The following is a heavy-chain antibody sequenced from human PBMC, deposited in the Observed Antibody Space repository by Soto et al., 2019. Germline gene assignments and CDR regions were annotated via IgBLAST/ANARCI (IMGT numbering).Heavy chain of an antibody. CDR3: ARGASNWQYFDY. D-gene: IGHD4-4*01. CDR1: DASIRGYY. CDR2: FHYSGIS. J-gene: IGHJ4*02. V-gene: IGHV4-59*01. Sequence: SETLSLTCTVSDASIRGYYWSWIRQPPGKGLEWIGYFHYSGISNYNSSLKSRVTMSLDTSRNQFSLKLSSVSAADTAIYYCARGASNWQYFDYWGQGALVTVSS.